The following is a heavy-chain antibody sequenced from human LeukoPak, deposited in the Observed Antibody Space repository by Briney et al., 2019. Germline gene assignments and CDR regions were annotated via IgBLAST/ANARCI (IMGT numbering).Heavy chain of an antibody. J-gene: IGHJ5*02. CDR1: GGSFSGYY. D-gene: IGHD3-16*01. V-gene: IGHV4-34*01. CDR2: IYSSGST. Sequence: PSETLSLTCAVYGGSFSGYYWSWIRQPPGKGLEWIGSIYSSGSTYYNPSLKSRVTISVDTSKNQFSLKLSSVTAADTAVYYCARHYGPWGQGTLVTVSS. CDR3: ARHYGP.